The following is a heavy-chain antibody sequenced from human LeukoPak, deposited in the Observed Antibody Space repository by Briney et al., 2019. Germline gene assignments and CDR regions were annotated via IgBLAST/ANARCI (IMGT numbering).Heavy chain of an antibody. V-gene: IGHV4-39*01. Sequence: PSETLSPTCTVSGGSISSSSYYWGWIRQPPGKGLEWIGSIYYSGSTYYNPSLKSRVTISVDTSKNQFSLKLSSVTAADTAVYYCARHSSAARRSSWFDPWGQGTLVTVSS. D-gene: IGHD6-6*01. J-gene: IGHJ5*02. CDR1: GGSISSSSYY. CDR2: IYYSGST. CDR3: ARHSSAARRSSWFDP.